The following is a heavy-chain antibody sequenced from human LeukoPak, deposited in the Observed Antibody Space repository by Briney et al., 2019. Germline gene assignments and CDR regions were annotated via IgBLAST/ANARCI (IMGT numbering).Heavy chain of an antibody. V-gene: IGHV3-21*01. CDR1: GFTFSSYS. CDR3: AREQDTGQGYYFDY. Sequence: KSGGSLRLSRAASGFTFSSYSMNWVRQAPGKGLEWVSSISSSSSSYIYYADSVKGRFTISRDNAKNSLYLQMNSLRAEDTAVYYCAREQDTGQGYYFDYWGQGTLVTVSS. CDR2: ISSSSSSYI. J-gene: IGHJ4*02. D-gene: IGHD2-15*01.